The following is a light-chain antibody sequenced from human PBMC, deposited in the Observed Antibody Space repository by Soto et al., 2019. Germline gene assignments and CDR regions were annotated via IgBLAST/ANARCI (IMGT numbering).Light chain of an antibody. CDR2: KAS. Sequence: STVSPSLADRVRLLCRASQSISSWLAWYQQKPGKAPKLLIYKASSLESGVPSRFSGSGSGTEFTLTIRSLKPDDFATYYCQQYNSYSFGQGTKVDIK. J-gene: IGKJ1*01. V-gene: IGKV1-5*03. CDR3: QQYNSYS. CDR1: QSISSW.